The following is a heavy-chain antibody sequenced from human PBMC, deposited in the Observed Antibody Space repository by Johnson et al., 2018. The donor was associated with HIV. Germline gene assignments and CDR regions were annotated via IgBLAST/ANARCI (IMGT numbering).Heavy chain of an antibody. CDR1: GFTVSSNY. Sequence: VQLVESGGGLIQPGGSLRLSCAASGFTVSSNYMGWVRQAPGKGLEWVGRIKSKTDGGTTDYAAPVKGRFTISRDDSKNTLYLQMNSLRAEDTAVYYCARERGISGACDVWGQGTMVTVSP. J-gene: IGHJ3*01. D-gene: IGHD3-10*01. V-gene: IGHV3-15*01. CDR2: IKSKTDGGTT. CDR3: ARERGISGACDV.